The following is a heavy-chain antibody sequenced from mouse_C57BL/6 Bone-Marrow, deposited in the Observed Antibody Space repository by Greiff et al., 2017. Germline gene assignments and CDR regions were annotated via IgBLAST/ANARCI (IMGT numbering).Heavy chain of an antibody. J-gene: IGHJ3*01. D-gene: IGHD2-10*02. CDR1: GFTFSSYG. CDR3: ARLLGWFAY. CDR2: ISSGGSYT. V-gene: IGHV5-6*01. Sequence: EVQLVESGGDLVKPGGSLKLSCAASGFTFSSYGMSWVRQTPDKRLEWVATISSGGSYTYYPDSVKGRFTISRDNAKSTLYLQMSSLKSEDTAMYYCARLLGWFAYWGQGTLVTVSA.